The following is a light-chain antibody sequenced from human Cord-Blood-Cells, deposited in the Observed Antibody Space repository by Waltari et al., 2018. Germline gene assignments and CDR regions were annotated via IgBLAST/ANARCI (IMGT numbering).Light chain of an antibody. V-gene: IGLV3-25*03. CDR2: KDS. J-gene: IGLJ3*02. CDR3: QSADSSGTWV. CDR1: SLPSQY. Sequence: SYDLTQPPSVSVSPGLTDRITCSGDSLPSQYAYWYQQKPGQAPVLVIYKDSERPSGIPERFSGSSSGTTVTLTISGVQAEDEADYYCQSADSSGTWVFGGGTKLTVL.